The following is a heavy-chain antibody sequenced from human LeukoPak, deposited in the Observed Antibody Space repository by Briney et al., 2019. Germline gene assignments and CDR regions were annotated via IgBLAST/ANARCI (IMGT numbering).Heavy chain of an antibody. Sequence: GGSLRLSCAASGFTFSNYGMHWARQAPGKGLEWVAGISYGGNNKYYADSVKGRFTISRDNSKNTLYLQMNSLRTEDTAVYYCAAGWYFFDYCGQGNLVTVCS. J-gene: IGHJ4*02. D-gene: IGHD1-14*01. CDR3: AAGWYFFDY. CDR2: ISYGGNNK. CDR1: GFTFSNYG. V-gene: IGHV3-30*03.